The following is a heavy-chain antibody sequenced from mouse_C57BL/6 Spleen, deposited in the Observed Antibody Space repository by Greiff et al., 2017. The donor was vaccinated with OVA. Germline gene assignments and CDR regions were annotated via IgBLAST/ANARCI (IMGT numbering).Heavy chain of an antibody. D-gene: IGHD2-5*01. V-gene: IGHV1-26*01. CDR1: GYTFTDYY. CDR3: ARMWESNYDFDY. CDR2: INPNNGGT. J-gene: IGHJ2*01. Sequence: EVQLQQSGPELVKPGASVKISCKASGYTFTDYYMNWVKQSHGKSLEWIGDINPNNGGTSYNQKFKGKATLTVDKSSSTAYMELRSLTSEDSAVYYCARMWESNYDFDYWGQGTTLTVSS.